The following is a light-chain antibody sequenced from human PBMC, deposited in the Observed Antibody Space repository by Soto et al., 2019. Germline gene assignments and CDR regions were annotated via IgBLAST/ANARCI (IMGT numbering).Light chain of an antibody. CDR3: QQYNYWLWT. V-gene: IGKV3-15*01. J-gene: IGKJ1*01. Sequence: EIVMTQSPSTLSVSPGERATLSCRASQSVRSNLAWYQQKPGQAPRLLIYGASTRATGIPARFSGSGSGTEFTLTISSLQSEDFTVYYCQQYNYWLWTFGQGSKVDNK. CDR1: QSVRSN. CDR2: GAS.